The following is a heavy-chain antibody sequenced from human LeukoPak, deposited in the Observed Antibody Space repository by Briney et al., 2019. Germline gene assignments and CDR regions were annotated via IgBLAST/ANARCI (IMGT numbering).Heavy chain of an antibody. V-gene: IGHV4-30-4*01. Sequence: SETLSLTCTVSGGSISSGDYYWSWIRQPPGKGLEWIGYIYYSGSTYYNPSLKSRVTISVDTSKNQFSLKLSSVTAADTAVYYCAREWGYYDYVWGSSGGPSNWFDPWGQGTLVTVSS. CDR3: AREWGYYDYVWGSSGGPSNWFDP. CDR2: IYYSGST. J-gene: IGHJ5*02. CDR1: GGSISSGDYY. D-gene: IGHD3-16*01.